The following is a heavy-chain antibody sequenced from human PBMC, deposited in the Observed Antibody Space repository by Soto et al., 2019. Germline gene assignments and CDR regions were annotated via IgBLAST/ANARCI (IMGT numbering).Heavy chain of an antibody. CDR2: IIPIFGTA. CDR3: ARDLYYGSGSDPYYYYYGMDV. J-gene: IGHJ6*02. CDR1: GGTFSSYA. V-gene: IGHV1-69*01. Sequence: QVQLVQSGAEVKKPGSSVKVSCKASGGTFSSYAISWVRQAPGQGLEWMGGIIPIFGTANYAQKFQGRVKITADESTSTAYMELSSLRSEDTAVYYCARDLYYGSGSDPYYYYYGMDVWGQGTTVTVSS. D-gene: IGHD3-10*01.